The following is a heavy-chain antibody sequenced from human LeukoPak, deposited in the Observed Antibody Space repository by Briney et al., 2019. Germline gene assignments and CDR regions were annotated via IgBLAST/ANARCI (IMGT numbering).Heavy chain of an antibody. CDR1: GFTFSSYA. Sequence: GGSLRLSCAASGFTFSSYAMSWVRQAPGKGLEWVSAISGSGGSTYYADSVKGRFTISRGNSKNTLYLQMNSLRAEDTAVYYCAKVTRLWFGPTDYWGQGTLVTVSS. D-gene: IGHD3-10*01. CDR2: ISGSGGST. CDR3: AKVTRLWFGPTDY. J-gene: IGHJ4*02. V-gene: IGHV3-23*01.